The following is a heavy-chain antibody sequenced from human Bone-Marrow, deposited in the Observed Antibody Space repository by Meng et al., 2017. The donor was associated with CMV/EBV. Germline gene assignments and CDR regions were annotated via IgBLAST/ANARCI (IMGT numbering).Heavy chain of an antibody. CDR1: GGSISSSNW. Sequence: GSLRLSCAVSGGSISSSNWWSWVRQPPGKGLEWIGEIYHSGSTNYNPSLKSRVTISVDKSKNQFSLKLSSVTAADTAVYYCARDLRSSWSYRWYFDLWGRGTLVTVSS. CDR2: IYHSGST. V-gene: IGHV4-4*02. J-gene: IGHJ2*01. CDR3: ARDLRSSWSYRWYFDL. D-gene: IGHD6-13*01.